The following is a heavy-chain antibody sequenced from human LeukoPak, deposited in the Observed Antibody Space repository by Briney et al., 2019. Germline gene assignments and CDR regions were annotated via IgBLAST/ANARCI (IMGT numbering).Heavy chain of an antibody. CDR2: ISSDGTNT. J-gene: IGHJ4*02. CDR1: GFTLSNDW. V-gene: IGHV3-74*03. D-gene: IGHD1-26*01. CDR3: VVGGGIY. Sequence: PGGSLRLSCAASGFTLSNDWTHWVHQAPGKGLVWVSRISSDGTNTLYADSVKGRFTISRDNARNALHLQMNSLRADDTAVYYCVVGGGIYWGQGTLVTVS.